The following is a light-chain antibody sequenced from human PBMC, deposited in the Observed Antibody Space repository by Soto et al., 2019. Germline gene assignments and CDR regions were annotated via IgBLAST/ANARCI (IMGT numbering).Light chain of an antibody. CDR2: DAS. CDR3: QRRSNWPPEWT. V-gene: IGKV3-11*01. CDR1: QSISTN. J-gene: IGKJ1*01. Sequence: EVVLTQSPVTLSLSPGQRATLSCRASQSISTNLAWYQQKPGQAPRLLISDASNRATGIPARFTGSGSGTDFTLTISSLEPEDFAVYYCQRRSNWPPEWTFGQGTKVDIK.